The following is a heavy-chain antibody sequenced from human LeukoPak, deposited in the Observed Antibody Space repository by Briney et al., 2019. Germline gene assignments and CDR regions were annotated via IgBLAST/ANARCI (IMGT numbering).Heavy chain of an antibody. CDR2: ISSSGTYM. CDR3: ARGDCSGGSCHDAFDI. Sequence: GGSLRLSCTASGFTFRSSSFNWVRQVQGKGLEWVSSISSSGTYMYYADSVEGRFTISRGNAKNSLFLQMDSLRAEDTAVYYCARGDCSGGSCHDAFDIWGQGTMVTVSS. V-gene: IGHV3-21*04. CDR1: GFTFRSSS. D-gene: IGHD2-15*01. J-gene: IGHJ3*02.